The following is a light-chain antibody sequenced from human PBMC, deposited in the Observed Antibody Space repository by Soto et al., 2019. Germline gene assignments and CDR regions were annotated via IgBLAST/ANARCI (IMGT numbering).Light chain of an antibody. CDR2: AAS. V-gene: IGKV1-39*01. CDR3: QQSHSSPFT. J-gene: IGKJ3*01. CDR1: QSIDSY. Sequence: DIQMTQSPSSLSASVGDRVTITCRASQSIDSYLNWYQQKLGKAPKLLIYAASSVQSGVPSRFSGSGSGTDFTLTISSLQPEDFATYYCQQSHSSPFTFGPGNKVDIK.